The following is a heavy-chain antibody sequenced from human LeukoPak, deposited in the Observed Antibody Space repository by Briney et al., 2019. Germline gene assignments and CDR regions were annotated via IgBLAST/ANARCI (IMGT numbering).Heavy chain of an antibody. D-gene: IGHD6-19*01. J-gene: IGHJ4*02. Sequence: SETLSLTCAVYGGSFSGYYWSWIRQPPGKGLEWIGEINHSGSTNYNPSLKSRVTISVDTSKNQFSLKLSSVTAADTAVYYCARGRQWLVPGRKLDHWGQGTLVTVSS. CDR1: GGSFSGYY. CDR3: ARGRQWLVPGRKLDH. CDR2: INHSGST. V-gene: IGHV4-34*01.